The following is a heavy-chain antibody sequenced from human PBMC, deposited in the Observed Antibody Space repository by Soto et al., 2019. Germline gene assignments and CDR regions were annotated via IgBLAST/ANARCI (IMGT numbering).Heavy chain of an antibody. J-gene: IGHJ6*02. D-gene: IGHD1-1*01. Sequence: PGGSLRLSCAASGFTFSSYGMHWVRQAPGKGLEWVAVISYDGSNKYYADSVKGRFTISRDNSKNTLYLQMNSLRAEDTAVYYCAKDSLWKPMDVWGQGTTVTVSS. CDR2: ISYDGSNK. V-gene: IGHV3-30*18. CDR3: AKDSLWKPMDV. CDR1: GFTFSSYG.